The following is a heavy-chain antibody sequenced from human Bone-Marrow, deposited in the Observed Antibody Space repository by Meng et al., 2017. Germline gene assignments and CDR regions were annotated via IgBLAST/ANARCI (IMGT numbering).Heavy chain of an antibody. J-gene: IGHJ4*02. CDR2: VYHRGDT. D-gene: IGHD5-24*01. Sequence: QLQPQESGPGLVKPSGTLSLPCTVSGDSISSDIWWSWVRQPPGKGLEWIGEVYHRGDTNYNPSLKSRVDISVDKSRNHFSLKLTSVTAADTAIYYCATQESRDGHSPYWGQGTLVTVSS. CDR3: ATQESRDGHSPY. CDR1: GDSISSDIW. V-gene: IGHV4-4*02.